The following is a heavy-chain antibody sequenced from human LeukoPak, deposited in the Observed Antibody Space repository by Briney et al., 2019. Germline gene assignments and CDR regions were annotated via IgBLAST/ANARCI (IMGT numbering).Heavy chain of an antibody. D-gene: IGHD6-19*01. CDR1: GGSISSYY. J-gene: IGHJ4*02. Sequence: PSETLSLTCTVSGGSISSYYWSWIRQPPGKGLEWIGYIYYSGSTNYNPSLKSRVTISVDTSKNQFSLKLSSVTAADTAVYYCARDLGVSGFGRPIDYWGQGTLVTVSS. CDR3: ARDLGVSGFGRPIDY. CDR2: IYYSGST. V-gene: IGHV4-59*01.